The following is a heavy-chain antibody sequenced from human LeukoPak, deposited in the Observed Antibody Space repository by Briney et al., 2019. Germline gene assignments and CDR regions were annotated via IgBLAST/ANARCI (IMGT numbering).Heavy chain of an antibody. CDR2: IIPIFGTA. D-gene: IGHD6-13*01. CDR3: ARDYGYSSSWYDMDAFDI. CDR1: GGTFSSYA. J-gene: IGHJ3*02. Sequence: SVKVSCKASGGTFSSYAISWVRQAPGQGLEWMGGIIPIFGTANYAQKFRGRVTITADESTSTAHMELSSLRSEDTAVYYCARDYGYSSSWYDMDAFDIWGQGTMVTVSS. V-gene: IGHV1-69*13.